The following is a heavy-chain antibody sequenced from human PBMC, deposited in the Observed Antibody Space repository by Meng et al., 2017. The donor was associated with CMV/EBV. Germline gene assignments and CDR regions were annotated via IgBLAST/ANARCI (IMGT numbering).Heavy chain of an antibody. CDR2: ISSSGSII. CDR1: GFTFSSYE. V-gene: IGHV3-48*03. J-gene: IGHJ2*01. CDR3: ARAKSSGYYYVGYWYFDL. D-gene: IGHD3-22*01. Sequence: GGSLRLSCAASGFTFSSYEMNWVRQAPGKGLEWVSYISSSGSIIYYADSVKGRFTISRDNAKNSLYLQMNSLRAEDTAVYYCARAKSSGYYYVGYWYFDLWGRGTLVTVSS.